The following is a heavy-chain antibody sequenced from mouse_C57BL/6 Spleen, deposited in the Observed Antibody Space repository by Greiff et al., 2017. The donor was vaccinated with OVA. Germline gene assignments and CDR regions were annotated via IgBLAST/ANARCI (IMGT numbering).Heavy chain of an antibody. D-gene: IGHD3-2*02. Sequence: VQLQESGAELVKPGASVKISCKASGYAFSSYWMNWVKQRPGKGLEWIGQIYPGDGDTNYNGKFKGKATLTADKSSSTAYMQLSSLTSEDSAVYFCARKGTAQWFAYWGQGTLVTVSA. CDR2: IYPGDGDT. CDR1: GYAFSSYW. J-gene: IGHJ3*01. V-gene: IGHV1-80*01. CDR3: ARKGTAQWFAY.